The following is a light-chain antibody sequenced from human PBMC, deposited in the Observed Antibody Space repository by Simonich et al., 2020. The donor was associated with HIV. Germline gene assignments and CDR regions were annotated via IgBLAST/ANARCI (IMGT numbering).Light chain of an antibody. Sequence: DIQMTQSPSSLSASLGNRVTITCRASQTISSNLNWYQQKPGKAPKLLIYDASSLQSGGPSRFRGSGSGTDFTLTISSLQPEDFATYYCQQSYSSPRTFGQGTKVEIK. V-gene: IGKV1-39*01. CDR1: QTISSN. CDR3: QQSYSSPRT. J-gene: IGKJ1*01. CDR2: DAS.